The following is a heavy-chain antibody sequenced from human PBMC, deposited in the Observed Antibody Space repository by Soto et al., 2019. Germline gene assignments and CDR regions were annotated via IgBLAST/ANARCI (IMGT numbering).Heavy chain of an antibody. J-gene: IGHJ5*01. D-gene: IGHD1-26*01. CDR1: GDGFATNW. CDR3: ARLIGRISGFDS. CDR2: IFPDDSDT. Sequence: PGESLKISCKVSGDGFATNWIAWVRQKSGQGLEYMGSIFPDDSDTRYSPSFQGQVTISVDKSISTAYLQWSNLKASDTAMYFCARLIGRISGFDSWGQGALVTVSS. V-gene: IGHV5-51*01.